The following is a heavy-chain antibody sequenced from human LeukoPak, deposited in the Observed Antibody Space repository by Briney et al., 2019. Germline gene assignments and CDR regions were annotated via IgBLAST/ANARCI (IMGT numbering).Heavy chain of an antibody. CDR1: GFTFSNAW. Sequence: GGSLRLSCAASGFTFSNAWMSWVRQAPGKGLEWVGRIKSKTDGGTTDYAAPVKGRFTISRDDSKNTLYLQMNSLKTEDTAVYYCTTDTLIAVAADYWGQGTLVTVSS. D-gene: IGHD6-19*01. CDR3: TTDTLIAVAADY. CDR2: IKSKTDGGTT. J-gene: IGHJ4*02. V-gene: IGHV3-15*01.